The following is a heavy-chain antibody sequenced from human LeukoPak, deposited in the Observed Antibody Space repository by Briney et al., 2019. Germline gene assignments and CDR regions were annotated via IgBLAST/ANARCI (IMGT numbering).Heavy chain of an antibody. CDR1: GFTFSSYR. CDR2: ISYDGSNK. CDR3: ARRPGIAAAGTRGDFDY. V-gene: IGHV3-30*03. D-gene: IGHD6-13*01. J-gene: IGHJ4*02. Sequence: GGSLRLSCAASGFTFSSYRMHWVRQAPGKGLEWVAVISYDGSNKYYADSVKGRFTISRDNSKNTLYLQMNSLRAEDTAVYYCARRPGIAAAGTRGDFDYWGQGTLVTVSS.